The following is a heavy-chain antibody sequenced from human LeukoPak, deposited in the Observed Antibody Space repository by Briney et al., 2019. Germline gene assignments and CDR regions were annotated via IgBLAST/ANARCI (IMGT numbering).Heavy chain of an antibody. Sequence: GGSPRLSCAASGFTFSNAWMSWVRQAPGKGLEWVGRIKSKTDGGTTDYAAPVKGRFTISRDDSKNTLYLQMNSLKTEDTAVYYCTTPHSGSYFDYWGQGTLVTVSS. CDR2: IKSKTDGGTT. J-gene: IGHJ4*02. D-gene: IGHD1-26*01. CDR3: TTPHSGSYFDY. CDR1: GFTFSNAW. V-gene: IGHV3-15*01.